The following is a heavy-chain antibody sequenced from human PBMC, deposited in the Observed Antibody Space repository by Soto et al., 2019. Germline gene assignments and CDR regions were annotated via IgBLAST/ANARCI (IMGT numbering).Heavy chain of an antibody. V-gene: IGHV4-39*01. Sequence: SETLSLTCTVSGGSISSSSYYWGWIRQPPGKGLEWIGSIYYSGSTYYNPSLKSRVTISVDTSKNQFSLKLSSVTAADTAVYYCARRGDSSWYSYYHYYYGMDVWGQGTTVTVSS. CDR1: GGSISSSSYY. D-gene: IGHD6-13*01. J-gene: IGHJ6*02. CDR3: ARRGDSSWYSYYHYYYGMDV. CDR2: IYYSGST.